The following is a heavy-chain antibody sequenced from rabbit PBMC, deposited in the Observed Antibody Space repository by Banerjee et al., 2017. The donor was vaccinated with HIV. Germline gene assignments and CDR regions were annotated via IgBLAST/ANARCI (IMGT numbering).Heavy chain of an antibody. D-gene: IGHD8-1*01. CDR1: GFTISSSYW. J-gene: IGHJ6*01. CDR2: IYAGSSGST. V-gene: IGHV1S45*01. CDR3: ARWYAGNNYYDL. Sequence: QEQLEESGGDLVKPEGSLTLTCTASGFTISSSYWICWVRQAPGNGLEWIACIYAGSSGSTKYASWAKGRFTISKTSSTTVTLQMTSVTAAHTASYFCARWYAGNNYYDLWGPGTLVTVS.